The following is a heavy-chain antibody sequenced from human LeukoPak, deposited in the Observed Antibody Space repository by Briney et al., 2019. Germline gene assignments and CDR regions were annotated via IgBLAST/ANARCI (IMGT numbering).Heavy chain of an antibody. J-gene: IGHJ4*02. V-gene: IGHV3-33*01. CDR1: GFTFSSYG. CDR2: IWYDGSNK. CDR3: AREWQGGIAAAGTRIEGDY. Sequence: GGSLRLSCAASGFTFSSYGMHWVRQAPGKGPEWVAVIWYDGSNKYYADSVKGRFTISRDNAENSLFLQMNSLRVEDTAVYYCAREWQGGIAAAGTRIEGDYWGQGTLVAVSS. D-gene: IGHD6-13*01.